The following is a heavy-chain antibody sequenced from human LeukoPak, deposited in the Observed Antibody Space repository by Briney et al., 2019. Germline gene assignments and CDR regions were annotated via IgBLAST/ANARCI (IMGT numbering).Heavy chain of an antibody. D-gene: IGHD6-13*01. J-gene: IGHJ6*04. CDR2: ISAYNGNT. CDR1: GYTFTSYG. V-gene: IGHV1-18*04. Sequence: GASVKVSCKASGYTFTSYGISWVRHAPGQGLEWMGWISAYNGNTNYAQKLQGRVTMTTDTSTSTAYMELRSLRSDDTAVYYCARDFSVAAGLSYYYYYGMDVWGKGTTVTVSS. CDR3: ARDFSVAAGLSYYYYYGMDV.